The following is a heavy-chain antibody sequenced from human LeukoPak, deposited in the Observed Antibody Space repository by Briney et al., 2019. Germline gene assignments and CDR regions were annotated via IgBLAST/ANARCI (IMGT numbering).Heavy chain of an antibody. Sequence: PSETLSLTCTVSGGSISSYYWSWIRQPAGKGLEWIGRIYTSGSTNYNPSLKSRVTMSVDTSKNQFSLKLSSVTAADTAVYYCARGGSVVPAAIPITYYYSWTSGAKGPRSPSP. J-gene: IGHJ6*03. D-gene: IGHD2-2*02. V-gene: IGHV4-4*07. CDR2: IYTSGST. CDR3: ARGGSVVPAAIPITYYYSWTS. CDR1: GGSISSYY.